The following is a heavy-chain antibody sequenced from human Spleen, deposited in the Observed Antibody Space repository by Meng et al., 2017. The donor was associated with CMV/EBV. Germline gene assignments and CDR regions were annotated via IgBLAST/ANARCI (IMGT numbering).Heavy chain of an antibody. V-gene: IGHV1-18*01. J-gene: IGHJ6*02. D-gene: IGHD3-3*01. CDR1: GYTFTSYG. CDR3: AREGYDFWSGYYPTYYYYYGMDV. CDR2: ISAYNGNT. Sequence: ASVKVSCKASGYTFTSYGTSWVRQAPGQGLEWMGWISAYNGNTNYAQKLQGRVTMTTDTSTSTAYMELRSLRSDDTAVYYCAREGYDFWSGYYPTYYYYYGMDVWGQGTTVTVSS.